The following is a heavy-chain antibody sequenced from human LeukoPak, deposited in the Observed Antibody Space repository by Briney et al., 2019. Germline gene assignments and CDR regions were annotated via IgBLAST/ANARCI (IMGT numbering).Heavy chain of an antibody. D-gene: IGHD2-21*02. CDR2: IKEAESEK. J-gene: IGHJ4*02. Sequence: GGSLRLSCAASGFTFSNYWMSWVRQAPGKGLEFMANIKEAESEKYYVDSVKGRFTISRDNDKNSLYLQMNSLRAEDTAVYYCARVLFPSVVTATPGGYWGQGTLVTVSS. CDR1: GFTFSNYW. CDR3: ARVLFPSVVTATPGGY. V-gene: IGHV3-7*01.